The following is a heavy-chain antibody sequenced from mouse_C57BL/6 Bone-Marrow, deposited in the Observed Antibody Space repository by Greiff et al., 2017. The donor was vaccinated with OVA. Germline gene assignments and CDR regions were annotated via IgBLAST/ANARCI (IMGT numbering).Heavy chain of an antibody. Sequence: LVESGAELVRPGASVTLSCKASGYTFTDYEMHWVKQTPVHGLEWIGAIDPETGGTAYNQKFKGKAILTADKSSSTAYMELRSLTSEDSAVYYCTNYYGSSRGRDYWGQGTTLTVSS. V-gene: IGHV1-15*01. CDR1: GYTFTDYE. J-gene: IGHJ2*01. D-gene: IGHD1-1*01. CDR2: IDPETGGT. CDR3: TNYYGSSRGRDY.